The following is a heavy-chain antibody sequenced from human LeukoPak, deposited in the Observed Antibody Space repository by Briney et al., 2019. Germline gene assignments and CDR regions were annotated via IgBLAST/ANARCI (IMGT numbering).Heavy chain of an antibody. CDR1: GFTFRSYG. J-gene: IGHJ4*02. Sequence: PGRSLRLSCAASGFTFRSYGMHWVRQAPGKGLEWVAVISYDGSDKYYADSVKGRFTISRDNSKNTLYLQMNSLRPEDTAMYYCATAPNKYGSRLDYWGQGTLVTVSS. CDR3: ATAPNKYGSRLDY. CDR2: ISYDGSDK. D-gene: IGHD3-10*01. V-gene: IGHV3-30*03.